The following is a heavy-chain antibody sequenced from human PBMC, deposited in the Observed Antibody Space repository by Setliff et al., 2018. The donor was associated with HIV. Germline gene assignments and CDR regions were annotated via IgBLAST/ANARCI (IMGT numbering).Heavy chain of an antibody. D-gene: IGHD3-10*01. CDR2: IQTGGRT. Sequence: PGGSLRLSCAVSGFGVSGYYMGWVRLAPGKGLEWVSLIQTGGRTFYGDAVRGRFNVSRERSENTLFLQMDSLRVEDTAVYYCARGVPDYGAARNAFDLWGQGTQVTVSS. J-gene: IGHJ3*01. V-gene: IGHV3-53*01. CDR3: ARGVPDYGAARNAFDL. CDR1: GFGVSGYY.